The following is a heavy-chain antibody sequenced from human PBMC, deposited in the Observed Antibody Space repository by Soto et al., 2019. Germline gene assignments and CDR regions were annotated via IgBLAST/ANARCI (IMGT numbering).Heavy chain of an antibody. Sequence: SETLSLTCAVSGYSISSGYYWGWIRQPPGKGLEWIGSIYHSGSTYYNPSLKSRVTISVDTSKNQFSLKLSSVTAADTAVYYCARDEYSSPSSFDYWGQGTLVTVSS. CDR3: ARDEYSSPSSFDY. J-gene: IGHJ4*02. D-gene: IGHD6-6*01. V-gene: IGHV4-38-2*02. CDR2: IYHSGST. CDR1: GYSISSGYY.